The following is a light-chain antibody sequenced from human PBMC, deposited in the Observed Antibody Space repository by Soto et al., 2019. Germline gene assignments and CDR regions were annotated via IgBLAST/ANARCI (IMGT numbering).Light chain of an antibody. J-gene: IGKJ5*01. Sequence: IQRTQSPSSLSAPVGDRVTITCGASQGISTALAWYQQKPGKAPKLLIYDASSLESGIPSRFSGSGSGTDFTLTISSLQPEDFATYYCQQFHNYPPITFGQGTRLEIK. V-gene: IGKV1D-13*01. CDR1: QGISTA. CDR3: QQFHNYPPIT. CDR2: DAS.